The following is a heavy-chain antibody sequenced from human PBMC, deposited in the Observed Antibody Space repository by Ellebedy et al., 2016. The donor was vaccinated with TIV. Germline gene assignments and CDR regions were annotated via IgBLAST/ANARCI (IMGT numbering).Heavy chain of an antibody. CDR2: IYHSGST. CDR1: GGSFSGYY. J-gene: IGHJ4*02. D-gene: IGHD4-17*01. CDR3: AGNGDAPSGYFDY. Sequence: SETLSLTCAVYGGSFSGYYWSWIRQPPGKGLEWIGEIYHSGSTNYNPSLKSRVTISVDTSKNQFSLKLSSVTAADTAVYYCAGNGDAPSGYFDYWGQGTLATVSS. V-gene: IGHV4-34*01.